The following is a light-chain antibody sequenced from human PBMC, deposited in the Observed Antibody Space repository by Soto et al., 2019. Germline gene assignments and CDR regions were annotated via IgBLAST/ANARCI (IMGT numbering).Light chain of an antibody. V-gene: IGKV4-1*01. CDR3: QQYYSSPPT. CDR1: QSVLYSSNNKNY. Sequence: DIVMTQSPDSLAVSLGGRATINCKSSQSVLYSSNNKNYLAWYQQKPGQPPKLLIYWASTRESGVPDRFSGSGSGTHFTLTITSLQAEDVAVYYCQQYYSSPPTFGQGTKVDIK. J-gene: IGKJ1*01. CDR2: WAS.